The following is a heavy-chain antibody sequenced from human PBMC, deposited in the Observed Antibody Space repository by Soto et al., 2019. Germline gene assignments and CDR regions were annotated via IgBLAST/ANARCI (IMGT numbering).Heavy chain of an antibody. J-gene: IGHJ6*02. CDR2: INAGNGNT. Sequence: VKVSCKASGYTFTSYAMHWVRQAPGQRLEWMGWINAGNGNTKYSQKFQGRVTITRDTSASTAYMELSSLRSEDTAVYYCARTMVRGAYYFYFYCMDVWGEGTTVTAS. V-gene: IGHV1-3*01. CDR1: GYTFTSYA. D-gene: IGHD3-10*01. CDR3: ARTMVRGAYYFYFYCMDV.